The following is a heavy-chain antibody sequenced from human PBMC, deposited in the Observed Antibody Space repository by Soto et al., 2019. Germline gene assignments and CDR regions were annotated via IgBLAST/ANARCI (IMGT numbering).Heavy chain of an antibody. CDR2: INNAGST. J-gene: IGHJ4*02. CDR3: AKVTPWSYYDILTGYTRHRNNYYFDY. D-gene: IGHD3-9*01. CDR1: GFDASVNF. Sequence: GGSLRLSCAASGFDASVNFMTWVRQAPGTGLEWVSTINNAGSTFYADSVKGRFTISGDNSKNTLYLQMNSLRAEDTAVYYCAKVTPWSYYDILTGYTRHRNNYYFDYWGQGTLVTVSS. V-gene: IGHV3-66*01.